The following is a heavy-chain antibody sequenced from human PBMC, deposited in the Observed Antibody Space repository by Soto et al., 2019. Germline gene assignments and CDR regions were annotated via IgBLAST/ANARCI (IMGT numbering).Heavy chain of an antibody. J-gene: IGHJ4*02. V-gene: IGHV4-61*01. Sequence: QVQLQESGPGLVKPSETLSLTCTVSGGSVSSGSYYWSWIRQPPGKGLEWIGYIYYSGSTNYNPSLKSRVTISVDTSKNPFSLKLSSVTAADTAVYYCARAGLGDGSDYWGQGTLVTVSS. CDR1: GGSVSSGSYY. D-gene: IGHD1-26*01. CDR2: IYYSGST. CDR3: ARAGLGDGSDY.